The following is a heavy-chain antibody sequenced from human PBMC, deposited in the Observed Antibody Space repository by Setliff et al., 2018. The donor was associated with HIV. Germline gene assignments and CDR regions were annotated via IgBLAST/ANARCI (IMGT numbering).Heavy chain of an antibody. CDR3: ARDPGYCSSTSCYVGKRPVY. D-gene: IGHD2-2*01. J-gene: IGHJ4*02. Sequence: GGSLRLSCAASRFDFNNYWMCWVRQAPGKGLEWVANIGQDGGERNYVDSVKGRFTISRDNAKNSMDLQMNSLRAEDTAVYYCARDPGYCSSTSCYVGKRPVYWGQGTLVTVSS. V-gene: IGHV3-7*01. CDR1: RFDFNNYW. CDR2: IGQDGGER.